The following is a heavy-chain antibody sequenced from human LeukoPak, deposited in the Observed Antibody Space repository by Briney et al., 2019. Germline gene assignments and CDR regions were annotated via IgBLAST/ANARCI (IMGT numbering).Heavy chain of an antibody. CDR3: ARHDCSGGSCPLAY. V-gene: IGHV5-51*01. CDR2: IYPGDSDT. D-gene: IGHD2-15*01. J-gene: IGHJ4*02. Sequence: GESLTISCMGSVYRFTSYWIGWVRHVPGKGVEYMGHIYPGDSDTRYSPSFQGQVTISADKSISTAYLQWSSLKASDTAMYYCARHDCSGGSCPLAYWGQGTLVTVPS. CDR1: VYRFTSYW.